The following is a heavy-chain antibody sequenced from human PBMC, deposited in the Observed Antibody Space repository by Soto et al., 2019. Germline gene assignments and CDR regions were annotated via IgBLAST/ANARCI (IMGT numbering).Heavy chain of an antibody. D-gene: IGHD6-6*01. CDR2: IIPIFGTA. CDR1: GGTFSSYA. V-gene: IGHV1-69*01. J-gene: IGHJ6*02. CDR3: ASPYSSSSGGYIGYYGMDV. Sequence: QVQLVQSGAEVKKPGSSVKVSCKASGGTFSSYAISWVRQAPGQGLEWMGGIIPIFGTANYAQKFQGRVTITADDSTSTAYMELSSLRSEDTAVYYCASPYSSSSGGYIGYYGMDVWGQGTTVTVSS.